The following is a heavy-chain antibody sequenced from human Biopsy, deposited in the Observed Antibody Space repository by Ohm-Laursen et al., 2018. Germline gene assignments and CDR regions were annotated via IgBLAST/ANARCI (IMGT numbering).Heavy chain of an antibody. J-gene: IGHJ2*01. V-gene: IGHV4-59*08. D-gene: IGHD3-10*01. CDR2: VFDRGTT. CDR1: GDSITRSY. CDR3: AHGSRSYYKWDF. Sequence: SETLSLTCTLSGDSITRSYWSWIRQSPGKGLEWIGHVFDRGTTNYNPSVRSRDTMSKNTSKKQFSLKMTSVTVSDTAIYYCAHGSRSYYKWDFWGRGTLVTVSS.